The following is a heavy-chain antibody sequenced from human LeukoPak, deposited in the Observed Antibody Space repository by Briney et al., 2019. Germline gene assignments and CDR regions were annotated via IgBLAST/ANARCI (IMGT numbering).Heavy chain of an antibody. CDR2: IYPGDSDT. Sequence: GESLKISCKGSGYSFTSYWIGWVRQMPGKGLEWMGIIYPGDSDTRYSPSFQGQVTISADKSISTAYLQWCSLKASDTAMYYCAASIGLLRYGMDVWGQGTTVTVSS. CDR1: GYSFTSYW. D-gene: IGHD3-16*01. V-gene: IGHV5-51*01. CDR3: AASIGLLRYGMDV. J-gene: IGHJ6*02.